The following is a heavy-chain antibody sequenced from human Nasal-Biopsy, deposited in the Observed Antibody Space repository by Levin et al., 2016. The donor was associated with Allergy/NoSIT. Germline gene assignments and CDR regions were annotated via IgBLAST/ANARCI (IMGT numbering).Heavy chain of an antibody. J-gene: IGHJ6*03. CDR3: ARDLMSTDFLFYYNMDI. CDR2: TYYRSRWYT. V-gene: IGHV6-1*01. D-gene: IGHD4-11*01. CDR1: GDTISDQNTA. Sequence: SQTLSLTCAVSGDTISDQNTAWNWIRQSPSRGLEWLGRTYYRSRWYTNYVFSMRSRLTIDPDTSGNHFSLHLSSVTPEDTATYFCARDLMSTDFLFYYNMDIWGEGTTVTVSS.